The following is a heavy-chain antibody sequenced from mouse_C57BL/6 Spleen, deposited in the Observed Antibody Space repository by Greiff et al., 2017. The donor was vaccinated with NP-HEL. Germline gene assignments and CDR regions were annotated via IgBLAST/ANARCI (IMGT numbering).Heavy chain of an antibody. Sequence: QVQLQQPGAELVKPGASVKMSCKASGYTFTSYWITWVKQRPGQGLEWIGDIYPGSGSTNYNEKFKSKATLTVDTSSSTAYMQLSSLTSEDSAVYYCARGGGSSYYFDYWGQGTTLTVSS. J-gene: IGHJ2*01. CDR2: IYPGSGST. CDR1: GYTFTSYW. CDR3: ARGGGSSYYFDY. V-gene: IGHV1-55*01. D-gene: IGHD1-1*01.